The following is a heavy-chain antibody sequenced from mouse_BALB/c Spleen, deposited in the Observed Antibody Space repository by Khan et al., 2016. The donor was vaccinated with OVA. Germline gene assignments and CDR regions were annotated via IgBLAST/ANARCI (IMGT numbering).Heavy chain of an antibody. CDR1: GFNIKDTY. CDR2: IDPANGNT. J-gene: IGHJ3*01. CDR3: ARDYWDVFAY. Sequence: EVELVESGAELVKPGASVKLSCTASGFNIKDTYMHWVKQRPEQGLEWIGRIDPANGNTKYDPKFQGKATLTVDTSSNTAYLQLSSLTSEDTAVYYCARDYWDVFAYWGQGTLVTVSA. V-gene: IGHV14-3*02. D-gene: IGHD4-1*01.